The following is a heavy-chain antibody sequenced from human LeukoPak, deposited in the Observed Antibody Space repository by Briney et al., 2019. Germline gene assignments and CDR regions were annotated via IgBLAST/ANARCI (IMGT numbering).Heavy chain of an antibody. V-gene: IGHV3-11*06. CDR2: ISSSSIYT. Sequence: PGGSLTLSCAASGFTFSSYAMSWIRQAPGRGLEWVSYISSSSIYTNYADSVRGRFTISRDNAKSSLYLQMNSLRAEDTAVYYCATGAVAGNGGLGDDYCCQGTLVTVSS. D-gene: IGHD6-19*01. J-gene: IGHJ4*02. CDR3: ATGAVAGNGGLGDDY. CDR1: GFTFSSYA.